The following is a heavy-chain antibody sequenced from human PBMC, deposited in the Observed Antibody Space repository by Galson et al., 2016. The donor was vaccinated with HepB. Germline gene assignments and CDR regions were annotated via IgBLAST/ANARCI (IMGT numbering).Heavy chain of an antibody. Sequence: SLRLSCAGSGFTFSNYAMTWVRQAPGKGLEWVSDINISGGDTDYAHSVRGRFTISRDNSKNTLYLQMNSLRAEDTAVYYCAKRLLDYEWYFDLWGRGTLVTVSS. CDR3: AKRLLDYEWYFDL. CDR2: INISGGDT. CDR1: GFTFSNYA. D-gene: IGHD4-17*01. V-gene: IGHV3-23*01. J-gene: IGHJ2*01.